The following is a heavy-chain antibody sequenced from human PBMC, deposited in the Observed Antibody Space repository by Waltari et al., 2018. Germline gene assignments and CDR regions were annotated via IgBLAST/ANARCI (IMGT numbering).Heavy chain of an antibody. CDR2: IIPIFGTS. Sequence: QVQLVQSGAEVKKPGSSVKVYCKASGGTFSSYAISWVRPAPGHGLEWMGGIIPIFGTSNYAQKFQGRVTITADKSTSTAYMELSSLRSEDTAVYYCARDWYNWNPTRLGIDYWGQGTLVTVSS. D-gene: IGHD1-20*01. CDR3: ARDWYNWNPTRLGIDY. V-gene: IGHV1-69*14. CDR1: GGTFSSYA. J-gene: IGHJ4*02.